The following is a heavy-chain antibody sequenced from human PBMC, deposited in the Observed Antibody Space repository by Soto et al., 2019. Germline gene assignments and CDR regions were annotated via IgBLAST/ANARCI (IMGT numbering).Heavy chain of an antibody. V-gene: IGHV1-46*01. CDR1: GYTFTSYY. CDR2: INPSGGST. CDR3: ARGVTGTPKGIIWFDP. Sequence: ASVKVSCKASGYTFTSYYMHWVRQAPGQGLEWMGIINPSGGSTSYAQKFQGRVTMTRDTSTSTVYMELSSLRSEDTAVYYCARGVTGTPKGIIWFDPWGQGTLVTVSS. D-gene: IGHD1-20*01. J-gene: IGHJ5*02.